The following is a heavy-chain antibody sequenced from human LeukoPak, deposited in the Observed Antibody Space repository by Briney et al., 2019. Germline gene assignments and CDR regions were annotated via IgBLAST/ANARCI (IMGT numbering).Heavy chain of an antibody. J-gene: IGHJ4*02. CDR1: GFTFSDSA. CDR2: IRSKANSYAT. CDR3: TRGHGTVTHDY. V-gene: IGHV3-73*01. Sequence: GGSLRLSCAASGFTFSDSAVHWVRQASGEGLEWVGRIRSKANSYATAYAASVKGRFTISRDDSKNTAYLQMNSLKTEDTAVYYCTRGHGTVTHDYWGQGTLVTVSS. D-gene: IGHD1-14*01.